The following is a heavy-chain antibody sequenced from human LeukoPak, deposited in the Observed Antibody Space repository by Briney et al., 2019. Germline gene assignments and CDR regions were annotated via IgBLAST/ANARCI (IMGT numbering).Heavy chain of an antibody. Sequence: GGSLRLSCAASGFIFSDYWMHWVRQAPGKGLVWVSGINTDGSRATYADSVKGRFTFSRGNAKNTLYLQMSSLRDEDTAVYYCVRDRPHNWFDPWGQGTLVTVSS. V-gene: IGHV3-74*01. CDR3: VRDRPHNWFDP. J-gene: IGHJ5*02. CDR1: GFIFSDYW. CDR2: INTDGSRA.